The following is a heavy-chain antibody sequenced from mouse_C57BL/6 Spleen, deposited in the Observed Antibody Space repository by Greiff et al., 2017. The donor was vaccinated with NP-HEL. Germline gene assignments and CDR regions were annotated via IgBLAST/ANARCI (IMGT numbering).Heavy chain of an antibody. V-gene: IGHV5-9-1*02. Sequence: EVKVVESGEGLVKPGGSLKLSCAASGFTFSSYAMSWVRQTPEKRLEWVAYISSGGDYIYYADTVKGRFTISRDNARNTLYLQMSSLKSEDTAMYYCTRETEAWFAYWGQGTLVTVSA. CDR1: GFTFSSYA. D-gene: IGHD4-1*01. CDR3: TRETEAWFAY. J-gene: IGHJ3*01. CDR2: ISSGGDYI.